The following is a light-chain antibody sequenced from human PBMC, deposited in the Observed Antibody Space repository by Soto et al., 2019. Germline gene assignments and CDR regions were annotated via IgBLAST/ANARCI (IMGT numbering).Light chain of an antibody. CDR3: GTWDSSLRCRV. V-gene: IGLV1-51*02. Sequence: QSVLTQPPSVSAAPGQKVTISCSGSSSNIGNNYVSWYQQLPGTAPKLLIYENNKRPSGIPDRFSGSKSGTSATLGITGLQTGDEADYYCGTWDSSLRCRVFGGGTKLTVL. J-gene: IGLJ3*02. CDR1: SSNIGNNY. CDR2: ENN.